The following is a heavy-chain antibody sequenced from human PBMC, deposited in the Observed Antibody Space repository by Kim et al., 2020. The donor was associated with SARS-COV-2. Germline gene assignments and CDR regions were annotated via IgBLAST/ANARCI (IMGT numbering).Heavy chain of an antibody. CDR2: IWYDGSNK. CDR1: GFTFSSYG. D-gene: IGHD6-13*01. Sequence: GGSLRLSCAASGFTFSSYGMHWVRQAPGKGLEWVAVIWYDGSNKYYADSVKGRFTISRDNSKNTLYLQMNSLRAEDTAVYYCAREKRSQQQLVGWFDPWGQGTLVTVSS. V-gene: IGHV3-33*01. CDR3: AREKRSQQQLVGWFDP. J-gene: IGHJ5*02.